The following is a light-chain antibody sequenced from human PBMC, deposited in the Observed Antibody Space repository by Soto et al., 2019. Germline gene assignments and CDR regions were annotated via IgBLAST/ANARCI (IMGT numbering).Light chain of an antibody. Sequence: IVLTQSPGTLSLSPWERATLSCRASQIVSANYLAWYQQKPGQAPRLLLYGASSRATGIPDRFTGSGSGTDFTLTISRLEPEDFAVYYCQHYDSSLTFGGGTKVDIK. V-gene: IGKV3-20*01. CDR3: QHYDSSLT. J-gene: IGKJ4*01. CDR1: QIVSANY. CDR2: GAS.